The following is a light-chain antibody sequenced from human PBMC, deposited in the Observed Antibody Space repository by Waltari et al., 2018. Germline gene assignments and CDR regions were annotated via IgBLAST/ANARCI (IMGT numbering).Light chain of an antibody. CDR2: GAS. V-gene: IGKV3-15*01. CDR3: QQYNNWPYT. CDR1: QSVSSN. Sequence: EIVMTQSPATLSVSPGERATLSCRASQSVSSNLAWYQQKPGQAPRLLIYGASTRATGIPARFRGSGSGTEFTLTIRSMQSEDFAVYYCQQYNNWPYTFGQGTKLEIK. J-gene: IGKJ2*01.